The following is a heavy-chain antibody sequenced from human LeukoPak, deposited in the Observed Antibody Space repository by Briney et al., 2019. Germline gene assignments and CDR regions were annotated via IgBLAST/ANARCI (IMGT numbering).Heavy chain of an antibody. V-gene: IGHV1-18*01. CDR3: ARVDPYDSSAYYFDY. CDR1: GYTFTSYG. Sequence: SVKVSCKASGYTFTSYGISWVRQAPGQGLEWMGWISAYNGNTNYAQKLQGRVTMTTDTSTSTAYMELRSLRSDDTAVYYCARVDPYDSSAYYFDYWGQGTLVTVSS. D-gene: IGHD3-22*01. J-gene: IGHJ4*02. CDR2: ISAYNGNT.